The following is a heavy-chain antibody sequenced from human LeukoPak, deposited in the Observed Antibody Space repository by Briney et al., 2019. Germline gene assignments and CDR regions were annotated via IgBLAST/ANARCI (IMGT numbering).Heavy chain of an antibody. D-gene: IGHD2-2*01. CDR2: INHSGST. Sequence: SETLSLTCTVSGGSISSSSYYWSWLRQPPGKGLEWIGEINHSGSTNYNPSLKSRVTISVDTSKNQFSLKLSSVTAADTAVYYCARVRYHYYFDYWGQGTLVTVSS. CDR3: ARVRYHYYFDY. V-gene: IGHV4-39*07. J-gene: IGHJ4*02. CDR1: GGSISSSSYY.